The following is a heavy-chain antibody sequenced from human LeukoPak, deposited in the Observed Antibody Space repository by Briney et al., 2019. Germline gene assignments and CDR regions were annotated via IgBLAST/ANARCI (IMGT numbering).Heavy chain of an antibody. V-gene: IGHV3-33*01. CDR3: ARVGGYSYGIDY. Sequence: PGRSLRLSRAASGFXFSSYGMHWVRQAPGKGLEWVAVIWYDGSNKYYADSVKGRFTISRDNSKNTLYLQMNSLRAEDTAVYYCARVGGYSYGIDYWGQGTLVTVSS. J-gene: IGHJ4*02. D-gene: IGHD5-18*01. CDR2: IWYDGSNK. CDR1: GFXFSSYG.